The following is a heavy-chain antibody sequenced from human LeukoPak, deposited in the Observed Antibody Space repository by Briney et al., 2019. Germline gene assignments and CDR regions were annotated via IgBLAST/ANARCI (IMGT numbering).Heavy chain of an antibody. CDR3: ARVSSSWYQDWYFDL. J-gene: IGHJ2*01. D-gene: IGHD6-13*01. V-gene: IGHV4-4*07. CDR1: GGSISSYY. Sequence: SETLSLTCTVSGGSISSYYWSWLRQPAGKGLEWIGRIYTSESPTYNPSLKSRVTMSLDTSKNQFSLKLSSVTAADTAVYYCARVSSSWYQDWYFDLWGRGTLVTVSS. CDR2: IYTSESP.